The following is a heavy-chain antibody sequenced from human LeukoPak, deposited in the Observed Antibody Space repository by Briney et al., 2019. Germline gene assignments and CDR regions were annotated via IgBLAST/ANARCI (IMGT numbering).Heavy chain of an antibody. CDR3: TTEYYASGALTPIDY. V-gene: IGHV3-15*01. D-gene: IGHD2/OR15-2a*01. CDR1: GFTFNSYA. Sequence: PGGSLRLSCAASGFTFNSYAMTWVRQAPGKGLEWVGRIKSKADGGTTDYAAPVKGRFTISRDDSKNTLYLQMNSLKTEDTAVYYCTTEYYASGALTPIDYWGQGTLVTVSS. J-gene: IGHJ4*02. CDR2: IKSKADGGTT.